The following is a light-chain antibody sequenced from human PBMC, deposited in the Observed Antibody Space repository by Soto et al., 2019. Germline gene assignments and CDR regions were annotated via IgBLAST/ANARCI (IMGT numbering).Light chain of an antibody. V-gene: IGKV1-5*03. CDR1: QSISSW. CDR3: QQYNDNWT. Sequence: DIQMTQFPSTLSASVGDRVTITCRASQSISSWLAWYQQKPGTAPKLLIYKASTLQSGVPSRFSGSGSGTEFTLTISSLQPDDSATYYCQQYNDNWTFGQGTKVDI. J-gene: IGKJ1*01. CDR2: KAS.